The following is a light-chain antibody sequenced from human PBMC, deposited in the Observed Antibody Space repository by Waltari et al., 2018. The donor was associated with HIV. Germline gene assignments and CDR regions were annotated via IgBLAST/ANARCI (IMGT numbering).Light chain of an antibody. V-gene: IGLV2-14*01. CDR1: SSDFGGYNY. CDR3: SSYTSGTTWV. CDR2: EVS. J-gene: IGLJ3*02. Sequence: QSALTQPASVSGSPGQSITIHCTGTSSDFGGYNYVSWHQNHPGRAPNLIIFEVSNRPSGVSNRFSGSKSGNTASLIISGLLAEDDADYYCSSYTSGTTWVFGGGTKLTVL.